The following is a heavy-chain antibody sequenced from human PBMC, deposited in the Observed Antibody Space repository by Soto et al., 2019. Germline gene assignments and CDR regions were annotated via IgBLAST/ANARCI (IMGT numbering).Heavy chain of an antibody. CDR1: GSTPGDYS. CDR2: IRSKAYGGTT. V-gene: IGHV3-49*03. CDR3: TRAKLAKQWLVQGGFDC. D-gene: IGHD6-19*01. J-gene: IGHJ4*02. Sequence: GSLRPSCPADGSTPGDYSMSCFRPAPEKWLDWVDFIRSKAYGGTTEYAASVKGRFTILRDDSICIAYLQMNSPKAEVTVLYYCTRAKLAKQWLVQGGFDCQGQGTLVTVSS.